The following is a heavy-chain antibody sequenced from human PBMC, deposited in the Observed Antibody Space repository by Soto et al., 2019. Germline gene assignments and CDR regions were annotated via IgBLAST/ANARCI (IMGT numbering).Heavy chain of an antibody. V-gene: IGHV1-18*01. CDR1: GYTFTSYG. J-gene: IGHJ4*02. Sequence: QVQLVQSGAEVKKPGASVKVSCKASGYTFTSYGISWVRQAPGQGLEWMAWISGNNVNTNYAQRLQGRVTLTTDTSTSTAYMELTSLRSDDTAVYYCARDMGGYYFEPKDYWGQGTLVTVSS. CDR2: ISGNNVNT. CDR3: ARDMGGYYFEPKDY. D-gene: IGHD3-22*01.